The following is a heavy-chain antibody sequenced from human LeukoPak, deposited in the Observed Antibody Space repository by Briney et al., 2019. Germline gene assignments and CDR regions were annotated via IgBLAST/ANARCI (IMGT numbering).Heavy chain of an antibody. Sequence: ASVKVSCKASGYTFTSYGISWVRQAPGQGLEWMGWISAYNGSTNYAQKLQGRVTMTTDTSTSTAYMELRSLRSDDTAVYYCARDIVATNYFDYWGQGTLVTVSS. CDR1: GYTFTSYG. D-gene: IGHD5-12*01. V-gene: IGHV1-18*01. J-gene: IGHJ4*02. CDR3: ARDIVATNYFDY. CDR2: ISAYNGST.